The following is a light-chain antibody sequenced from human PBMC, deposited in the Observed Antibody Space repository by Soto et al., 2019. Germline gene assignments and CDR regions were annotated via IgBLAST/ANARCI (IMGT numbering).Light chain of an antibody. CDR3: AAWDDRLNGYV. CDR1: ISNIGSNS. Sequence: QSALTQPPSATGTPGQRVTISCSGTISNIGSNSVNWYQQLPGTAPSLLIYSNNQRASGVSGRFSGSKSGTSASLAISGLRSEDESDYYCAAWDDRLNGYVFGTGTKLTVL. CDR2: SNN. V-gene: IGLV1-44*01. J-gene: IGLJ1*01.